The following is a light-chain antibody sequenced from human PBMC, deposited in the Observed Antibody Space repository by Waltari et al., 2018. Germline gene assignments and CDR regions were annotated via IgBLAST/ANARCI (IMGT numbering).Light chain of an antibody. CDR2: GAS. Sequence: EIVMTQSPATLSVSPGERAPLSCRASQSVSSNLAWYQQKPGQAPRRLIYGASTRATGIPARFSGSGSGTEFTLTISSMQSEDFAVYYCQQYNNWPRITFGGGTKVEIK. V-gene: IGKV3-15*01. J-gene: IGKJ4*01. CDR1: QSVSSN. CDR3: QQYNNWPRIT.